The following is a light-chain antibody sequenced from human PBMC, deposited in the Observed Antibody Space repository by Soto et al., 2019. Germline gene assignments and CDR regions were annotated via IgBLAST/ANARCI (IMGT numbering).Light chain of an antibody. CDR2: DIG. CDR1: SSDLGSHNY. J-gene: IGLJ1*01. CDR3: SSYARSGTPYV. V-gene: IGLV2-14*01. Sequence: QSALTQPASVSGSPGQSITISCTGTSSDLGSHNYVSWYQQHPGTAPKLLIYDIGNRPSGVSNRFSGSKSDNTASLTISGLQADDEADYYCSSYARSGTPYVFGTGTKLTVL.